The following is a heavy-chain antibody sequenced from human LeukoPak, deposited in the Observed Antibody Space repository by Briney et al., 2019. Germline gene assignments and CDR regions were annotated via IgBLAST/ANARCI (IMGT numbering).Heavy chain of an antibody. D-gene: IGHD6-13*01. Sequence: GASVKVSCKASGGTFSSYAISWVRQAPGQGLEWMGGIIPIFGTANYAQKFQGRVTITADESTSTAYMELSSLRSEDTAVYYCASLITRIKQQLVQDYDYGMDVWGKGTTVTVSS. CDR3: ASLITRIKQQLVQDYDYGMDV. V-gene: IGHV1-69*13. J-gene: IGHJ6*04. CDR1: GGTFSSYA. CDR2: IIPIFGTA.